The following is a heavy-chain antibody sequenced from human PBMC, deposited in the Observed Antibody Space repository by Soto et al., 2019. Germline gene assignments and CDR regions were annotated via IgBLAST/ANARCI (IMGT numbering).Heavy chain of an antibody. CDR3: VRQQLAHYGMDV. V-gene: IGHV4-30-4*01. Sequence: SETLSLTCTVSGGSISSGDYYWSWIRQPPGKGLEWIGYIYYSGSTYYNPSLKSRVTISVDTSKNQFSLKLSSVTAADTAVYYCVRQQLAHYGMDVWGQGTTVTVSS. CDR1: GGSISSGDYY. CDR2: IYYSGST. J-gene: IGHJ6*02. D-gene: IGHD6-13*01.